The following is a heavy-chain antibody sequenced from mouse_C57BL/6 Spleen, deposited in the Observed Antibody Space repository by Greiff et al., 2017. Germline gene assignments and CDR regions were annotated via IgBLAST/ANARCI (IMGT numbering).Heavy chain of an antibody. Sequence: QVQLQQPGAELVRPGSSVKLSCKASGYTFTSYWMDWVKQRPGQGLEWIGNIYPSDSETHYNQKFKDKATLTVDKSSSTAYMQLSSLTSEDSAVYYCARDYSNYFDYWGQGTTLPVSS. J-gene: IGHJ2*01. CDR1: GYTFTSYW. D-gene: IGHD2-5*01. CDR2: IYPSDSET. V-gene: IGHV1-61*01. CDR3: ARDYSNYFDY.